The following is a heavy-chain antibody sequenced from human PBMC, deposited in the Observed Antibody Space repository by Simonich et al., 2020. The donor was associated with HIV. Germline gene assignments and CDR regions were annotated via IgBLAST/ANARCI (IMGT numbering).Heavy chain of an antibody. CDR2: ILYDGSNK. V-gene: IGHV3-33*01. D-gene: IGHD2-15*01. Sequence: EWVANILYDGSNKYYADSVKGRFIISRDNSQNTLYLQMNSLRAEDTAVYYCARSGGIWHLHLDYWGQGTLVTVSS. J-gene: IGHJ4*02. CDR3: ARSGGIWHLHLDY.